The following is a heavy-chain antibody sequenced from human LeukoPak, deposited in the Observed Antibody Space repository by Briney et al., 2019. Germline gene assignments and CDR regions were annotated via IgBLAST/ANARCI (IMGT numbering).Heavy chain of an antibody. J-gene: IGHJ3*02. Sequence: GASVKVSCKASGGTFSSYAISWVRQAPGQGLEWMGGIIPIFGTANYAQKFQGRVTITADTSTSTAYMELRSLRSDDTAVYYCARDPSYYDTDIHAFDIWGQGTMVTVSS. V-gene: IGHV1-69*06. CDR3: ARDPSYYDTDIHAFDI. CDR1: GGTFSSYA. D-gene: IGHD3-22*01. CDR2: IIPIFGTA.